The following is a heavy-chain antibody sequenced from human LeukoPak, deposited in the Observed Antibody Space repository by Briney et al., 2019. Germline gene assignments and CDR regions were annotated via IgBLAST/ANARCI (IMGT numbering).Heavy chain of an antibody. CDR1: GFTFSSYA. CDR3: ARDHQVGATNFDY. V-gene: IGHV3-23*01. Sequence: GGSLRLSCAASGFTFSSYAMSWVRQAPGKGLEWVSDISGSGGSTYYADSVKGRFTISRDNAKNSLYLQMNSLRAEDTAVYYCARDHQVGATNFDYWGQGTLVTVSS. CDR2: ISGSGGST. J-gene: IGHJ4*02. D-gene: IGHD1-26*01.